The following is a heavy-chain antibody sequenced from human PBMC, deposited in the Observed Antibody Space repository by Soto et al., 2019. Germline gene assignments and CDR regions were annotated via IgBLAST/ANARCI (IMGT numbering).Heavy chain of an antibody. Sequence: EVPLLESGGGVVQPGGSLRLSCAASGFTFSSYAMRWFRQAPGKGLEWVSAIGGSGGSTYYADSVKGRFTISRVTSKNTLYLKLNSLRVEATAVYYWAKEVRSMIVGVNTSFDYWGQGTLVTVSS. D-gene: IGHD3-22*01. J-gene: IGHJ4*02. V-gene: IGHV3-23*01. CDR2: IGGSGGST. CDR1: GFTFSSYA. CDR3: AKEVRSMIVGVNTSFDY.